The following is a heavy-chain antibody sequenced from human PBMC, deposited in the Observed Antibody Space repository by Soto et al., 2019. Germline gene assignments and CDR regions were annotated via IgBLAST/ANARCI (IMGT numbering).Heavy chain of an antibody. J-gene: IGHJ4*02. Sequence: EVQLLESGGGLEQPGGSLRLSCAASGFMFSNFAMSWVRQAPGKGLEWVSSISGGGISAIYADSAKGRFTISRDNSKNTLYPQMNNLRAEDTALYYCAKLKGVGTNYIHFDYWGQGTLVTVSS. V-gene: IGHV3-23*01. CDR3: AKLKGVGTNYIHFDY. CDR2: ISGGGISA. D-gene: IGHD1-1*01. CDR1: GFMFSNFA.